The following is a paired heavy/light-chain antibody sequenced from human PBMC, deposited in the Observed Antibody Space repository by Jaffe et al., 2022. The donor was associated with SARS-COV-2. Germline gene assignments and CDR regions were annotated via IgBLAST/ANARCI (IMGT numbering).Heavy chain of an antibody. CDR3: ARQRFFDY. Sequence: EVQLVQSGAEVKKPGESLKISCQGYGYGFSNYWIGWVRQMPGKGLEWMGIIYPGDSDTRYSPSFQGQITISVDRSINTAYLQWSSLKASDTAMYFCARQRFFDYWGQGTLVTVSS. J-gene: IGHJ4*02. CDR1: GYGFSNYW. CDR2: IYPGDSDT. V-gene: IGHV5-51*01.
Light chain of an antibody. CDR2: EVS. CDR3: SLYTSSSIVA. Sequence: HSALTQPPSVSGSPGQSVTISCTATSSDSGSYNRVSWYQQPPGTTPKLIIYEVSHRPSGVPDRFSGSRSGNTASLTISGLQAEDEADYYCSLYTSSSIVAFGGGTKLTVL. CDR1: SSDSGSYNR. J-gene: IGLJ2*01. V-gene: IGLV2-18*01.